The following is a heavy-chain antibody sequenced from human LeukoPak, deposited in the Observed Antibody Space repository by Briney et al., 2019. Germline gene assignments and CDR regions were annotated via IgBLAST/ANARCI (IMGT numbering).Heavy chain of an antibody. Sequence: GASVKVSCKASGYTFTGYYMHWVRQAPGKALEWMGWINPNSGTKFAQKFQGRVTMTRDTSISTAYMELSRLTSDDTAVYYCAKDAGTFNLGDHWGQGTQVTVSS. J-gene: IGHJ4*02. CDR3: AKDAGTFNLGDH. CDR2: INPNSGT. D-gene: IGHD3-16*01. V-gene: IGHV1-2*02. CDR1: GYTFTGYY.